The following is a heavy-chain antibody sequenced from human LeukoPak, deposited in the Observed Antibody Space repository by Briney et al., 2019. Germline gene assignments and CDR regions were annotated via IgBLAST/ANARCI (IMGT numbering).Heavy chain of an antibody. CDR1: AFSISSSYYY. CDR3: ARHSLYYDFSLFVY. Sequence: PSETLSLTCSVSAFSISSSYYYWGWIRQPPGKGLEWIGSIYYSGTTYYNPSLKSRVTISVDTSMNQFSLKMNSVTAADTAVYYCARHSLYYDFSLFVYWGLGTLVTVSS. D-gene: IGHD3-3*01. CDR2: IYYSGTT. J-gene: IGHJ4*02. V-gene: IGHV4-39*01.